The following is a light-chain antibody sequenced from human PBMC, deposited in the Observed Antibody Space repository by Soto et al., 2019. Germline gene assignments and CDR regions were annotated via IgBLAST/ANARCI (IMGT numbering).Light chain of an antibody. Sequence: EIVLTQSPGTLSLSPGERATLSCRDSQSVSSNLAWYQQKPGQAPRLLIYGASTRATGIPARFSGSGSGTEFTLTISSLQSEDFAVYYCQQYNNWPLTFGQGTKVDIK. CDR2: GAS. V-gene: IGKV3-15*01. CDR1: QSVSSN. CDR3: QQYNNWPLT. J-gene: IGKJ1*01.